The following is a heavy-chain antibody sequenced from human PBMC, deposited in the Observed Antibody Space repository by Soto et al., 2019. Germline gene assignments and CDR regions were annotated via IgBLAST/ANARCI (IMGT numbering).Heavy chain of an antibody. CDR3: TVYYYDSSGYYLFDY. CDR2: IKSKTDGGTT. D-gene: IGHD3-22*01. J-gene: IGHJ4*02. V-gene: IGHV3-15*07. Sequence: GGSLRLSCAASGFTFSNAWMNWVRQAPGKGLEWVGRIKSKTDGGTTDYAAPVKGRFTISRDDSKNTLYLQMNSLKTEDTAVYYCTVYYYDSSGYYLFDYWGQGTLVTVSS. CDR1: GFTFSNAW.